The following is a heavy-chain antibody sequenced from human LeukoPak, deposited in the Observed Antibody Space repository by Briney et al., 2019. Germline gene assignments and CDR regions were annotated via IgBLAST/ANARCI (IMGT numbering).Heavy chain of an antibody. CDR3: ARDRCSSSWCHNWFDP. J-gene: IGHJ5*02. V-gene: IGHV3-30*03. CDR2: ISYDGSNK. D-gene: IGHD6-13*01. Sequence: GRSLRLSCAASGFTFSSYGMHWVRQAPGKGLEWVAVISYDGSNKYYADSVKGRFTISRDNSKNTLYLQMNSLRAEDTAVYYCARDRCSSSWCHNWFDPWGQGTLVTVSS. CDR1: GFTFSSYG.